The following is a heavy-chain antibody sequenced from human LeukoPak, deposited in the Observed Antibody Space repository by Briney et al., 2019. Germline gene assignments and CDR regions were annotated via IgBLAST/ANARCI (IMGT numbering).Heavy chain of an antibody. CDR3: ARHGPYYYDSSGYPGGY. CDR1: GYSFTSYS. V-gene: IGHV5-51*01. D-gene: IGHD3-22*01. Sequence: GEPLKISCKGSGYSFTSYSIGWVPQMPGKGLDWMGIIYPGDSDTRYSPSFQGQVTISADKSISTAYLQWSSLKASDTAMYYCARHGPYYYDSSGYPGGYWGQGTLVTVSS. J-gene: IGHJ4*02. CDR2: IYPGDSDT.